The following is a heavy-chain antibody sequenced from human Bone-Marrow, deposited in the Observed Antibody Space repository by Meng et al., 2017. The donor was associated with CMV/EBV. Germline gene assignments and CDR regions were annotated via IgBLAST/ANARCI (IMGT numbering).Heavy chain of an antibody. CDR2: INPNSGGT. Sequence: ASVKVSCKASGYIFTGYYIHWVRQAPGQGLEWMGWINPNSGGTNYAQKFQGGVTMTRDTPTTTAYMELSRLRSDDTAVYYCARDLPARQHPGGRNWFDPWGQGTLVTVPS. CDR1: GYIFTGYY. D-gene: IGHD3-16*01. V-gene: IGHV1-2*02. J-gene: IGHJ5*02. CDR3: ARDLPARQHPGGRNWFDP.